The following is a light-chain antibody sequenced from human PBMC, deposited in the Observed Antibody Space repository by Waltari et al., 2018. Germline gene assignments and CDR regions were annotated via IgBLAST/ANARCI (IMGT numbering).Light chain of an antibody. CDR3: QQYGSSPPIFT. CDR2: GAS. Sequence: EFVLTQSPGTLFLSPGEKATLPCRASQMVSSTFLAWYQHKPGHAPRLLIYGASNRATGIPDRFSGSGSGTDFNLTINRLEPEDYAVYYCQQYGSSPPIFTFGPGTKVNI. CDR1: QMVSSTF. V-gene: IGKV3-20*01. J-gene: IGKJ3*01.